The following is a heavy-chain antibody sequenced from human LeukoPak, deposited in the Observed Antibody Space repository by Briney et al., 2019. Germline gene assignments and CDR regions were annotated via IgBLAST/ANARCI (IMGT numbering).Heavy chain of an antibody. CDR1: GFAFSDYY. CDR2: ISSSSSYT. Sequence: GGSLRLSCAASGFAFSDYYMSWIRQAPGKGLEWASYISSSSSYTNYADSVKGRFTISRDNAKNSLYLQMNSLRAEDTAVYYCARSQPGIAAAGFDYWGQGTLVTVSS. J-gene: IGHJ4*02. CDR3: ARSQPGIAAAGFDY. D-gene: IGHD6-13*01. V-gene: IGHV3-11*06.